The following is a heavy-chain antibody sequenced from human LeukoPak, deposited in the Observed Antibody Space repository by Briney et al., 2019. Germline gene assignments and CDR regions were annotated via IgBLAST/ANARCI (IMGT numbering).Heavy chain of an antibody. D-gene: IGHD3-16*01. V-gene: IGHV4-31*11. Sequence: SETLSLTCAVSSGSISSGGYYWSWIRQHPGKGLEWIGYIYYSGSTYYNPSLKSRVTISVDTSKNQFSLKLSSVTAADTAVYYCARVPTSRDYVWGETDYWGQGTLVTVSS. CDR3: ARVPTSRDYVWGETDY. CDR1: SGSISSGGYY. CDR2: IYYSGST. J-gene: IGHJ4*02.